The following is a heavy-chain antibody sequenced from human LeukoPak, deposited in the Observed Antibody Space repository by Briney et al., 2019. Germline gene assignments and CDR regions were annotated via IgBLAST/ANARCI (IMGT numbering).Heavy chain of an antibody. CDR1: GFTFSKYP. Sequence: EGSLRLSCVASGFTFSKYPMSWVRQAPGNGLELVSAINERGDITKYADSVKGRFTISRDNSKNTLYLQMNSLRVEDTAVYYCARGDDISPGRVLDYWGRGTLVTVSS. V-gene: IGHV3-23*01. D-gene: IGHD3-9*01. J-gene: IGHJ4*02. CDR2: INERGDIT. CDR3: ARGDDISPGRVLDY.